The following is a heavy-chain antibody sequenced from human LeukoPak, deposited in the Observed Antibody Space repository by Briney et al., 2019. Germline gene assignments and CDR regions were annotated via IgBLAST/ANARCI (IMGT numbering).Heavy chain of an antibody. D-gene: IGHD2-8*02. V-gene: IGHV3-21*01. CDR1: GFTFSSYS. CDR2: ISSSSSYI. CDR3: ATSLGGTGGRGGY. J-gene: IGHJ4*02. Sequence: GGSLRLSCAASGFTFSSYSMNWVRQAPGKGLEWVSSISSSSSYIYYADSVKGRFTISRDNAKNSLYLQMNSLRAEDTAVYYCATSLGGTGGRGGYWGQGTLVTVSS.